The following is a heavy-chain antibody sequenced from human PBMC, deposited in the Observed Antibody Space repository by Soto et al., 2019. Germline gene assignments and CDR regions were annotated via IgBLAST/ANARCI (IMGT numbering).Heavy chain of an antibody. CDR1: GFTFSTYH. V-gene: IGHV3-48*03. CDR3: ARDGSTVTTNYHYAMDV. J-gene: IGHJ6*02. D-gene: IGHD4-17*01. Sequence: EVQLEESGGGLVQPGGSLILSCAASGFTFSTYHMNWVRQAPGKGLEWVSYIHSGGSRIYYADSVKGRFTISRDNAKNSLYLQMNSLRAEDTAVYYCARDGSTVTTNYHYAMDVWGQGTTVTVSS. CDR2: IHSGGSRI.